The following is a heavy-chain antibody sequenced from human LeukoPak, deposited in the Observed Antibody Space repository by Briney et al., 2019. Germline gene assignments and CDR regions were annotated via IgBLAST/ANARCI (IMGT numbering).Heavy chain of an antibody. Sequence: SETLSLTCTVSGGSISSYYWSWIRQPPGKGLEWIGYIYYSGSTNYNPSLKSRVTISVDTSKNQFSLKLSSVTAADTAVYYCARRRAEGGSNGHYNWFDPWGQGILVTVSS. V-gene: IGHV4-59*01. J-gene: IGHJ5*02. D-gene: IGHD6-13*01. CDR1: GGSISSYY. CDR3: ARRRAEGGSNGHYNWFDP. CDR2: IYYSGST.